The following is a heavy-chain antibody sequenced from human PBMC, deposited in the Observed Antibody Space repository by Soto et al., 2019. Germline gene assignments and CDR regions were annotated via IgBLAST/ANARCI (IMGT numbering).Heavy chain of an antibody. D-gene: IGHD6-6*01. J-gene: IGHJ6*02. CDR2: IIPIFGTA. CDR1: GGTFSSYA. CDR3: ARTIAARPMEGVYYYYAMDV. Sequence: QVQLVQSGAEVKKPGSSVKVSCKASGGTFSSYAISWVRQAPGQGLEWMGGIIPIFGTANYAQKFQGRVTITADESTSTAYMELSSLRSEDTAVYYCARTIAARPMEGVYYYYAMDVWGQGTTVTVSS. V-gene: IGHV1-69*01.